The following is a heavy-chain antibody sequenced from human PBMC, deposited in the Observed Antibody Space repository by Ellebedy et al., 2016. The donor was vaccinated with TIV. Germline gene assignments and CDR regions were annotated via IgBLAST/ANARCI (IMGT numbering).Heavy chain of an antibody. CDR1: GFTFSNFA. V-gene: IGHV3-23*01. Sequence: GGSLRLXXAASGFTFSNFAMTWVRQAPGKGLEWVSAITGSGRSTNYADSVKGRFSISRVNFNNTLYLQMNSLRVDDTAIYYCDLGMDFWGQGILVTVSS. CDR3: DLGMDF. CDR2: ITGSGRST. J-gene: IGHJ4*02.